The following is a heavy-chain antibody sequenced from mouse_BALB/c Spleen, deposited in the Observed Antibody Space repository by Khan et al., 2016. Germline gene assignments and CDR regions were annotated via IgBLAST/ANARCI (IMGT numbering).Heavy chain of an antibody. V-gene: IGHV1S137*01. CDR3: AREGFPDAMDY. CDR2: ISTYYGST. J-gene: IGHJ4*01. Sequence: QVQLMESGPELVRPGVSVKISCKGSGYIFTDYALHWVKQSHAKSLEWIGIISTYYGSTNYNQKFKDKATLTVDKSSTTAYLELARLTSEDSAMSYCAREGFPDAMDYWGQGTSVTVSS. CDR1: GYIFTDYA.